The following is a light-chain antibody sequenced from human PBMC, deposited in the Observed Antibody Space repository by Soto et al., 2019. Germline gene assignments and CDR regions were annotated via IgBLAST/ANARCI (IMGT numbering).Light chain of an antibody. Sequence: VLTQSPATLSLSPGERATLFCRASQSITTLLAWYQHKPGQAPRLLIYDASNRATGSPARFSGSGSGTDFTLTISSLEPEDFAVYFCQQRSNWYSFGQGTKLEIK. V-gene: IGKV3-11*01. J-gene: IGKJ2*01. CDR3: QQRSNWYS. CDR1: QSITTL. CDR2: DAS.